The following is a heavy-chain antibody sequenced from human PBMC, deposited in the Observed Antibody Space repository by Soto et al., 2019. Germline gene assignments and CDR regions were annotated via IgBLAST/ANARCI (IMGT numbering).Heavy chain of an antibody. Sequence: ESGGGVVQPGRSLRLSCAASGFTFSSYGMHWVRQAPGKGLEWVAVISYDGSNKYYADSVKGRFTISRDNSKNTLYLQMNSLRAEDTAVYYCAKDSSNVVAGTWGQGTLVTVSS. CDR1: GFTFSSYG. D-gene: IGHD6-19*01. CDR2: ISYDGSNK. V-gene: IGHV3-30*18. CDR3: AKDSSNVVAGT. J-gene: IGHJ5*02.